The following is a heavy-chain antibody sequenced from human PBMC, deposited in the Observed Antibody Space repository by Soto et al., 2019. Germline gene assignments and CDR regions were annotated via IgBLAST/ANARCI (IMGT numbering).Heavy chain of an antibody. V-gene: IGHV1-3*01. CDR2: IHGGNGNT. J-gene: IGHJ4*02. CDR1: GYTFTDYV. D-gene: IGHD1-26*01. CDR3: AREDNPQSGTYFFDS. Sequence: QLVQSGAEVKKPGASVKVSCKASGYTFTDYVIHWVRQAPGQRPEWMGWIHGGNGNTEYSQKFQGRVTITRDTSATTSHMELSSLRSGDTAVFYRAREDNPQSGTYFFDSWGQGTLVTVSS.